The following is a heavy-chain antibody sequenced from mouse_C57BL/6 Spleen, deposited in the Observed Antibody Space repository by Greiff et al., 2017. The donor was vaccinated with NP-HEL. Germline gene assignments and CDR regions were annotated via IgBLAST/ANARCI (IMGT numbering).Heavy chain of an antibody. D-gene: IGHD1-1*01. CDR3: ANFLWPTVVAGDFDY. V-gene: IGHV1-50*01. J-gene: IGHJ2*01. CDR2: IDPSDSYT. CDR1: GYTFTSYW. Sequence: QVQLQQPGAELVKPGASVKLSCKASGYTFTSYWMQWVKQRPGQGLEWIGEIDPSDSYTNYNQKFKGKATLTVDTSSSTAYMQLSSLTSEDSAVYYCANFLWPTVVAGDFDYWGQGTTLTVSS.